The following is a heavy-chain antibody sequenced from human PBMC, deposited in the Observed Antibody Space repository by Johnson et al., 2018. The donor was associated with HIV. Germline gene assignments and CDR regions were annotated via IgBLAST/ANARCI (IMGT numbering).Heavy chain of an antibody. V-gene: IGHV3-23*04. D-gene: IGHD6-6*01. CDR2: ISGSGGST. Sequence: VHLVESGGGVAQPGGSMRLSCAAFGFTFSSYAMSWVRQAPGKGLEWVSAISGSGGSTYYADSVKGRFTISRDNSKNTLYLQMNSLRAEDTAVYYCAKDRGSALAQLPIFPSAFDIWGQGTMVTVSS. J-gene: IGHJ3*02. CDR1: GFTFSSYA. CDR3: AKDRGSALAQLPIFPSAFDI.